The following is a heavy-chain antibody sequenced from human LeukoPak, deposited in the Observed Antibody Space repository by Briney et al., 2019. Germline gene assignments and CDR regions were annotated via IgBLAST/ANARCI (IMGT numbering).Heavy chain of an antibody. V-gene: IGHV3-48*04. CDR2: ISNSTDAI. J-gene: IGHJ4*02. CDR3: ARGDDYHSYSFAH. D-gene: IGHD5-24*01. Sequence: AGGSLRLSCAASGFTFSSYGMSWIRQAPGKGLEWVSYISNSTDAIYYADSVKGRFTISRDSAKNSLYLQMNSLRAEDTAVYYCARGDDYHSYSFAHWGQGTLVTVSS. CDR1: GFTFSSYG.